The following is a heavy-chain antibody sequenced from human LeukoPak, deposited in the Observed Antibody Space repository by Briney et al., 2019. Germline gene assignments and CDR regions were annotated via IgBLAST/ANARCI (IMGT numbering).Heavy chain of an antibody. D-gene: IGHD1-26*01. Sequence: GGSLRLSCAASGFTFSIYSMNWVRQAPGKGLEWVSVISSNGGRTYYANSVKGRFTVSRDNSRNTLYLQMNSLRGDDTAVYYCAKDVGKWESLHFFDYWGQGTLVTVSS. CDR2: ISSNGGRT. J-gene: IGHJ4*02. CDR1: GFTFSIYS. V-gene: IGHV3-23*01. CDR3: AKDVGKWESLHFFDY.